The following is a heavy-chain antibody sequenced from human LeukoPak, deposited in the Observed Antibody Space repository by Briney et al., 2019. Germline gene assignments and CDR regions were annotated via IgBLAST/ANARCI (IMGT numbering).Heavy chain of an antibody. J-gene: IGHJ4*02. CDR2: IYYSGST. CDR3: ACLNGDYTFDY. Sequence: SETLSLTCTVSGGSICSYYWSWIRQPPGKGLEWIGYIYYSGSTNYNPSLKSRVTISVDTSKNQFSLKLSSVTAADTAVYYCACLNGDYTFDYWGQGTLVTVSS. D-gene: IGHD4-17*01. V-gene: IGHV4-59*01. CDR1: GGSICSYY.